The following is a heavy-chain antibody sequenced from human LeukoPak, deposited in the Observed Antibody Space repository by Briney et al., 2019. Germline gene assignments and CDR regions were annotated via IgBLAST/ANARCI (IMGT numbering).Heavy chain of an antibody. V-gene: IGHV4-59*08. CDR1: GDSINSDY. CDR2: IYYSGST. J-gene: IGHJ4*02. CDR3: ARGRAWIDC. Sequence: SETLSLTCTVSGDSINSDYWNWIRQPPGKGLEWIGFIYYSGSTNYNPSLKSRVTISVDASRSHFSLKLNSVTAADTAVYYCARGRAWIDCWGQGTLVTVSS. D-gene: IGHD1-26*01.